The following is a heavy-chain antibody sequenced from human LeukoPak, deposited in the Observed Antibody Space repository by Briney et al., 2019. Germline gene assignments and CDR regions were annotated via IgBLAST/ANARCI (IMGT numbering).Heavy chain of an antibody. D-gene: IGHD3-10*01. J-gene: IGHJ4*02. CDR3: ARGYGSGSYPYYFDY. Sequence: PSETLSLTCTVSGGSISSSSYYWGWIRQPPGKGLEWIGSIYYSGSTYYNPSLKSRVTISVDTSKNQFSLKLSSVTAADTAVYYCARGYGSGSYPYYFDYWGQGTLVTVSS. CDR2: IYYSGST. V-gene: IGHV4-39*01. CDR1: GGSISSSSYY.